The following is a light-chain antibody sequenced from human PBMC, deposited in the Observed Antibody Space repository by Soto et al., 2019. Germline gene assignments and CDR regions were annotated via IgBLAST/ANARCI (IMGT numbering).Light chain of an antibody. J-gene: IGLJ2*01. CDR3: SSCAGRNNLV. V-gene: IGLV2-8*01. Sequence: QSALTQPPSASGSPGQSVTISCTGTSSDVGACNYVSWFQQHPGKAPKLMIYEVSKRPSGVPDHFSGSKSGSTASLTVSGLQAEDEADYYCSSCAGRNNLVFGGGTKLTVL. CDR1: SSDVGACNY. CDR2: EVS.